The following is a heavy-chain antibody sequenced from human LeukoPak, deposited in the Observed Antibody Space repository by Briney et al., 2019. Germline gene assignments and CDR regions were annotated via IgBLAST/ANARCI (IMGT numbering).Heavy chain of an antibody. CDR1: GGSISSYY. Sequence: SETLSLTCTVSGGSISSYYWGWIRQPPGKGLEWIGSIYYSGSTYYNPSLKSRVTISVDTSKNQFSLKLSSVTAADTAVYYCARQGNYYDLYYYFDYWGQGTLVTVSS. CDR3: ARQGNYYDLYYYFDY. J-gene: IGHJ4*02. CDR2: IYYSGST. D-gene: IGHD3-22*01. V-gene: IGHV4-39*01.